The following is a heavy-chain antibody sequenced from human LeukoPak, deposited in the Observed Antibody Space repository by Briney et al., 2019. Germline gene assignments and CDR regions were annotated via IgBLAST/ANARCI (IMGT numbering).Heavy chain of an antibody. CDR1: GGSISSGGYY. J-gene: IGHJ4*02. D-gene: IGHD5-24*01. Sequence: PSQTLSLTCTVSGGSISSGGYYWSWIRQHPGKGLEWIGYIYYSGSTYYNPSLKSRVTISVGTSMNQFSLKLSSVTAADTAVYYCARGPRRERYLDYWGQGTLVTVSS. V-gene: IGHV4-31*03. CDR2: IYYSGST. CDR3: ARGPRRERYLDY.